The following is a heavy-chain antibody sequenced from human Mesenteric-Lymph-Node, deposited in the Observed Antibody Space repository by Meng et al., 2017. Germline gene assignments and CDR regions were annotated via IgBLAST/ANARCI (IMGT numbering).Heavy chain of an antibody. D-gene: IGHD5-18*01. CDR1: GGSISSGDYY. CDR3: ARVGWRQWSFDL. J-gene: IGHJ2*01. CDR2: IYYSGGT. Sequence: GQLQEPGPGLVKPSQSLSLTCTVSGGSISSGDYYWSWIRQPPGKGLELIGHIYYSGGTSYNPSLKSRVTISVDTSNNQFSLKLSSVTAADTAVYYCARVGWRQWSFDLWGRGTLVTVSS. V-gene: IGHV4-30-4*01.